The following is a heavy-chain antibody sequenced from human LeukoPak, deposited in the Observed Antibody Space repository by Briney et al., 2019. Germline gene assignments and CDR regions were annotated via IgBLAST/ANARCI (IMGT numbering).Heavy chain of an antibody. CDR2: IYGDGTT. CDR3: ARSMIARTALRYNWFDP. J-gene: IGHJ5*02. V-gene: IGHV3-66*01. Sequence: AGGSLRLSCAASGFTVSRNYMNWVRQAPGKGLEWVSIIYGDGTTYYADSVKGRFTISRDNSKNTLYLQMNSLRAEDTALYYCARSMIARTALRYNWFDPWGQGTLVTVSS. CDR1: GFTVSRNY. D-gene: IGHD3-22*01.